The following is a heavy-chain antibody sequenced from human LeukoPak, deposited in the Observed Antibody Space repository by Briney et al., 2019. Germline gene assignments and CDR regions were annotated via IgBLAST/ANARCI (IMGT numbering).Heavy chain of an antibody. D-gene: IGHD3-22*01. CDR1: GYTFTSNY. J-gene: IGHJ4*02. V-gene: IGHV1-46*01. CDR2: IYPRDGST. Sequence: ASVKVSCKASGYTFTSNYIHWVRQAPGQGLEWMGMIYPRDGSTSYAQKFQGRVTVTRDTSTSTVHMELSGLRSEDTAVYYCARDRYYYDSSGYQPFDYWGQGTLVTVSS. CDR3: ARDRYYYDSSGYQPFDY.